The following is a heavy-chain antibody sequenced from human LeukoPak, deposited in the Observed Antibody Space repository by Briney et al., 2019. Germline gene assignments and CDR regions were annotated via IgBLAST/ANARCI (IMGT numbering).Heavy chain of an antibody. CDR1: GGSISSSSYY. D-gene: IGHD3-22*01. CDR3: ASKYYYDSSGYYPFGY. J-gene: IGHJ4*02. V-gene: IGHV4-39*07. Sequence: SETLSLTCTVSGGSISSSSYYWGWIRQPPGKGLEWIGSIYHSGSTYYNPSLKSRVTISVDTSKNQFSLKLSSVTAADTAVYYCASKYYYDSSGYYPFGYWGQGTLVTVSS. CDR2: IYHSGST.